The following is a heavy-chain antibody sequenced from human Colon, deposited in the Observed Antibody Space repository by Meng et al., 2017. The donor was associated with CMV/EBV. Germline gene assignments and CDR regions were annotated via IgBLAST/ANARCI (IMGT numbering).Heavy chain of an antibody. CDR3: ARDSDGSGTFSYWFDP. Sequence: VPLQEPGPGLVKPSETLSLTCTVSGGYLNDFYWNWIRQPVGKGLEWIGRIFPTGSAYYNSSLNSRVTMSVDTSKNQFSLKLTSVTAADTAVYYCARDSDGSGTFSYWFDPWGQGTLVTVSS. CDR2: IFPTGSA. J-gene: IGHJ5*02. V-gene: IGHV4-4*07. CDR1: GGYLNDFY. D-gene: IGHD3-10*01.